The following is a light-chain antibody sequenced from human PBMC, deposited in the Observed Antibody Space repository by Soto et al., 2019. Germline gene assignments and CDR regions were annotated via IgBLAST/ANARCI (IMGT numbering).Light chain of an antibody. V-gene: IGKV3-20*01. CDR2: STS. CDR3: HHYATDT. CDR1: LSIRNIY. J-gene: IGKJ2*01. Sequence: IVLTQSPGTLSLSPGERATLSCRASLSIRNIYLAWYQQKPGQAPRLIIYSTSSRATGIPDRFSGSGSGTDFTLTISRLEPEDLGVFYCHHYATDTFGQGTKLEI.